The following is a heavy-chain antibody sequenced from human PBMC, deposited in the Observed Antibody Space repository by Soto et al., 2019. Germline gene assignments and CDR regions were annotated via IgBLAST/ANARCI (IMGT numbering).Heavy chain of an antibody. CDR3: ARASVWGSTNWFDP. Sequence: QVQLVQSGAEVKKPGSSVKVSCKASGGTFSSYTISWVRQAPGQGLEWMGRIIPILGIANYAQKFQGRVTITADKSTSTAYMELSSLRSEDTAVYYCARASVWGSTNWFDPWGQGTLVTVSS. D-gene: IGHD3-16*01. CDR2: IIPILGIA. J-gene: IGHJ5*02. CDR1: GGTFSSYT. V-gene: IGHV1-69*02.